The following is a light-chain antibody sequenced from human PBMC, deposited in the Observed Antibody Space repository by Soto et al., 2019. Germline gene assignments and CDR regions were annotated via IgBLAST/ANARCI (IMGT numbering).Light chain of an antibody. CDR1: SGSIASNY. Sequence: NFMLTQPHSVSESPGKTVTISCTGSSGSIASNYVQWYQQRPGSAPTTVIYEDNQRPSGVPDRFSGSIDSSSNSASLTISGLKTEDEADYYWQSYDSSNHGVFGGGTKVTVL. J-gene: IGLJ2*01. V-gene: IGLV6-57*02. CDR3: QSYDSSNHGV. CDR2: EDN.